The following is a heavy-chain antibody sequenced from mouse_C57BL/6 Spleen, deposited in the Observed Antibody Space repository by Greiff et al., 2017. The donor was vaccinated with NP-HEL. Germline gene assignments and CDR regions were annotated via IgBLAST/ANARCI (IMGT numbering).Heavy chain of an antibody. J-gene: IGHJ4*01. D-gene: IGHD2-4*01. CDR2: INPSNGGT. Sequence: QVHVKQPGTELVKPGASVKLSCKASGYTFTSYWMHWVKQRPGQGLEWIGNINPSNGGTNYNEKFKSKATLTVDKSSSTAYMQLSSLTSEDSAVYYCARRIIQRAMDYWGQGTSVTVSS. CDR3: ARRIIQRAMDY. V-gene: IGHV1-53*01. CDR1: GYTFTSYW.